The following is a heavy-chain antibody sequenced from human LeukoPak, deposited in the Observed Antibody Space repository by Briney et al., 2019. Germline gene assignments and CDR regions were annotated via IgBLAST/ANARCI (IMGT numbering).Heavy chain of an antibody. D-gene: IGHD3-22*01. V-gene: IGHV3-74*01. CDR3: TRAPSEIGGYYPEYFRH. J-gene: IGHJ1*01. CDR2: IKSDGST. CDR1: GFTFSMYW. Sequence: GGSLRLSCAASGFTFSMYWMHWVRQAPGKGPVWVSRIKSDGSTNYVDSVKGRFTISRDNAKNTVSLQMNSLRPEDTGVYYCTRAPSEIGGYYPEYFRHWGQGTLVTVSS.